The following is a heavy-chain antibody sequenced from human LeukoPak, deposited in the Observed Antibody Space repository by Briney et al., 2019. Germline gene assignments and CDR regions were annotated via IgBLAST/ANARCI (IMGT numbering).Heavy chain of an antibody. CDR1: GCSISSGGYY. J-gene: IGHJ2*01. Sequence: SQTLSLTCTVSGCSISSGGYYWSWLRQHPGKGLEWIGYIYYSGSTYYNPSLKRRVTISVDTSKNQFSLKLSSVTAADTAVYYCARGNGDYGAPYWYFDLWGRGTLVTVSS. CDR2: IYYSGST. CDR3: ARGNGDYGAPYWYFDL. D-gene: IGHD4-17*01. V-gene: IGHV4-31*03.